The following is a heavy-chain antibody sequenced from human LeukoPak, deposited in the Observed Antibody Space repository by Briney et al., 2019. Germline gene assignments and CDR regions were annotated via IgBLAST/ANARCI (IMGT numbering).Heavy chain of an antibody. J-gene: IGHJ4*02. CDR1: GGSISSYY. Sequence: SESLSLTCTVSGGSISSYYWNWIRQPPGKGLEWIGYFYNSRTSNYNPTLKSRVTISVDTSKNQFSLKLNSVTAADTAVYCGAGVEPAGKWGVDYWGQGSLVTVSS. D-gene: IGHD2-2*01. CDR3: AGVEPAGKWGVDY. CDR2: FYNSRTS. V-gene: IGHV4-59*01.